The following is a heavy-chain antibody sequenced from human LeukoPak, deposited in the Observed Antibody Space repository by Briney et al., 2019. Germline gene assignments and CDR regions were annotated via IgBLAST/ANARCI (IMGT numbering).Heavy chain of an antibody. Sequence: GGSLRLSCAAPGFTFSDYYMGWIRQAPGRGREWVSSISRSGDTILYADSVKGRFTISRDNPKNSLYLQMNSLTTADTAVYFCAREDKVWNILYSYYLDVWGKGTTVTVSS. CDR1: GFTFSDYY. J-gene: IGHJ6*03. CDR2: ISRSGDTI. CDR3: AREDKVWNILYSYYLDV. V-gene: IGHV3-11*01. D-gene: IGHD2/OR15-2a*01.